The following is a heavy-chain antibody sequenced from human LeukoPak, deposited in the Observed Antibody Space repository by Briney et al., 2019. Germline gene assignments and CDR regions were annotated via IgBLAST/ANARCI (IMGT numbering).Heavy chain of an antibody. CDR3: ARHGSGSYYTAEAFDI. D-gene: IGHD1-26*01. V-gene: IGHV5-51*07. J-gene: IGHJ3*02. Sequence: GESLKISCKGSGYSFTNYWIGWVHQMPGKGLEWMGIIYPGDSDTRYSPSFQGQVTISADKSISTAYLQWSSLKASDTAMYYCARHGSGSYYTAEAFDIWGQGTMVTVSS. CDR2: IYPGDSDT. CDR1: GYSFTNYW.